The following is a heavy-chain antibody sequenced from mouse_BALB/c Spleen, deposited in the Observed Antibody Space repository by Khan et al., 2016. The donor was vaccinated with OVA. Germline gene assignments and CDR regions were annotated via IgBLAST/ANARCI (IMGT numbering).Heavy chain of an antibody. CDR1: GFTFRSYT. CDR3: SRSDYGNFAY. V-gene: IGHV5-9*03. Sequence: EVELVESGGGLVKPGGSLKLSCAASGFTFRSYTMSWIRQTPETRLAWVATISSGGDNTYYPDSVKGRFTLSRGNAKNNLHLPMSSRRPEDTALYYSSRSDYGNFAYWGQGTLVTVSA. D-gene: IGHD2-1*01. J-gene: IGHJ3*01. CDR2: ISSGGDNT.